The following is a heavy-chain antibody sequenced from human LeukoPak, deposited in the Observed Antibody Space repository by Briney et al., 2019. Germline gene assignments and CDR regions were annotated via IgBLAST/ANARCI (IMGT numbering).Heavy chain of an antibody. D-gene: IGHD6-13*01. CDR3: ASGTLTSSWYYYYYGMDV. V-gene: IGHV4-61*02. CDR2: IYTSGST. CDR1: GGSISSGSYY. Sequence: SQTLSLTCTVSGGSISSGSYYWSWIRQPAGKGLEWIGRIYTSGSTNYNPSLKSRVTISVDTSKNQFSLKLSSVTAADTAVYYCASGTLTSSWYYYYYGMDVWGQGTTVTVSS. J-gene: IGHJ6*02.